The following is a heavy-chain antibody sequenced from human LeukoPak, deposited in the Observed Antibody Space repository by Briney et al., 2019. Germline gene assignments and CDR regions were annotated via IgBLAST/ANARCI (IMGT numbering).Heavy chain of an antibody. CDR2: TCGSGGVT. V-gene: IGHV3-23*01. CDR3: AKGVPGSGWYSGFDAFDI. J-gene: IGHJ3*02. D-gene: IGHD6-19*01. CDR1: GFTFSSHA. Sequence: QAGGSLRLSCVASGFTFSSHAMSWVRQAPGKGLEWVSGTCGSGGVTYYADSVKGRFSISRDNSKNTVFLQMNSLRVEDTALYYCAKGVPGSGWYSGFDAFDIWGQGTMVTVSS.